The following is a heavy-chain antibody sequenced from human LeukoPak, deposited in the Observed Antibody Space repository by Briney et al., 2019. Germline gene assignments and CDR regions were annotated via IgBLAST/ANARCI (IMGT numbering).Heavy chain of an antibody. CDR2: ICTSGST. CDR1: GGSISSYY. Sequence: SETLSLTCIVSGGSISSYYWSWIRQPAGKGLEWIGRICTSGSTNYNPSLKSRVTMSVDTSKNQFSLKLSSVTAADTAVYYCATVVPAAPNYYYYMDVWGKGTTVTVSS. V-gene: IGHV4-4*07. J-gene: IGHJ6*03. CDR3: ATVVPAAPNYYYYMDV. D-gene: IGHD2-2*01.